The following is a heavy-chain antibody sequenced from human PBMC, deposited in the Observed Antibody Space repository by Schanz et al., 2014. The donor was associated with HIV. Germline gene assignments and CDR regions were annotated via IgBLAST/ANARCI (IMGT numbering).Heavy chain of an antibody. CDR1: GSTFPDLD. CDR2: INPKSGNT. Sequence: QVRLAQSGAKVKRPGASVTVSCMAVGSTFPDLDINWVRQAAGQGLEWMAWINPKSGNTGYARKFQGRVTVTINTSKRTIYMELRGLTSEDAAVYYCARAGLWYNSGDYYGSAFDVWGPGTAVTVAS. CDR3: ARAGLWYNSGDYYGSAFDV. J-gene: IGHJ3*01. V-gene: IGHV1-8*01. D-gene: IGHD3-3*01.